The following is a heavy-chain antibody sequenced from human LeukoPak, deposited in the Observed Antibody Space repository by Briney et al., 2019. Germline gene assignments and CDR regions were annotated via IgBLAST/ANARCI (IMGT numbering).Heavy chain of an antibody. Sequence: SETLSLTCDVYGVSFSGYYWSWIRQPPGKGLEWIGEINQSGSTNYNPSLKSRVTMSADTSKNQFSLNLSFVTAADTAVYYCARVGYSGYDYDQNYFVYWGQGTLVTVSS. V-gene: IGHV4-34*01. CDR2: INQSGST. D-gene: IGHD5-12*01. CDR3: ARVGYSGYDYDQNYFVY. CDR1: GVSFSGYY. J-gene: IGHJ4*02.